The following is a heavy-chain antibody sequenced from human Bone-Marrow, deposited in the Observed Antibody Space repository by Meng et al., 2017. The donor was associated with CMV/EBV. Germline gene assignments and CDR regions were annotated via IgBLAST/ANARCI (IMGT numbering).Heavy chain of an antibody. J-gene: IGHJ4*02. CDR3: SKDSPYSGSYLY. D-gene: IGHD1-26*01. CDR2: ISTYTGIT. Sequence: ASVKVSCKASGYTLTVLSRHWVRQAPGQGLEWMGRISTYTGITQCAQKFQGRVTITTDTSTSTAYMELRSLRSEDTAVYYCSKDSPYSGSYLYWGQGTLVTVSS. V-gene: IGHV1-18*01. CDR1: GYTLTVLS.